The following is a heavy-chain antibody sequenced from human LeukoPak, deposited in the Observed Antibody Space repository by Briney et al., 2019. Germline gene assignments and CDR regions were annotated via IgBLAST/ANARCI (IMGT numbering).Heavy chain of an antibody. Sequence: SVKVSCKASGGTFSSYAISWVRQAPGQGLEWMGRIIPILGIANYAQKFQGRGTITADKSTSTAYMELSSLRSEDTAVYYRARLITVTGWFAPWGQGTLVTVSS. CDR2: IIPILGIA. J-gene: IGHJ5*02. V-gene: IGHV1-69*04. CDR3: ARLITVTGWFAP. D-gene: IGHD4-17*01. CDR1: GGTFSSYA.